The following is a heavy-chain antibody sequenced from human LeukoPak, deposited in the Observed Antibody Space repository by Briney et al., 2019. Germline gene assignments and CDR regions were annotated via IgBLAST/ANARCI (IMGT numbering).Heavy chain of an antibody. D-gene: IGHD2-15*01. CDR3: AKDIVVVPARGNYLDC. CDR1: GFTVSSYA. Sequence: GGSLRLSCAASGFTVSSYAMGWGRQAPGKGMELVSIMNGYFGSIYYKDPATSRLIISRDSSKKKLYLQMNSLRAAATAVYYCAKDIVVVPARGNYLDCWGQGTLVSVSS. V-gene: IGHV3-23*01. CDR2: MNGYFGSI. J-gene: IGHJ4*02.